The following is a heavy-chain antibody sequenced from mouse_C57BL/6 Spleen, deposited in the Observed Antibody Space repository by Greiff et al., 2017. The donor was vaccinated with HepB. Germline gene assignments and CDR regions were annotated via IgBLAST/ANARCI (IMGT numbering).Heavy chain of an antibody. CDR2: IYPGDGDT. J-gene: IGHJ2*01. CDR1: GYAFSSSW. D-gene: IGHD1-1*01. Sequence: VQLQQSGPELVKPGASVKISCKASGYAFSSSWMNWVKQRPGKGREWIGRIYPGDGDTNYNGKFKGKATLTADKSSSTAYMQLISLTSDDSAVYFCAKYGSSFYYFDYWGQGTTLTVSS. CDR3: AKYGSSFYYFDY. V-gene: IGHV1-82*01.